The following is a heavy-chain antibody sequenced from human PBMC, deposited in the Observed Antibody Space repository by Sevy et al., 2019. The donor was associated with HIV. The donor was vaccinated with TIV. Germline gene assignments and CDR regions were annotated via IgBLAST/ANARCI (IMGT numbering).Heavy chain of an antibody. D-gene: IGHD3-9*01. Sequence: GGSLRLSCAASGFTFTNFPMPWVRQAPGRGLEWVAIISFNGNHEFYADSVKGRFTISRDNSKSTLYLQMNSLRREDTAVYYCVRTAGLTGSYEYWGQGTQVTVSS. CDR1: GFTFTNFP. V-gene: IGHV3-30-3*01. J-gene: IGHJ4*02. CDR2: ISFNGNHE. CDR3: VRTAGLTGSYEY.